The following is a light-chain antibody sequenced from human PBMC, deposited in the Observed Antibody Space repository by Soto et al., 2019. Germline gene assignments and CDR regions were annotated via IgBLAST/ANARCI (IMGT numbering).Light chain of an antibody. V-gene: IGKV1-6*01. CDR1: QGIRND. CDR2: AAS. J-gene: IGKJ1*01. CDR3: LQDYNYPWT. Sequence: AIQMTQSPSSLSASVGDRITITCRASQGIRNDLGWYQQKPGKAPNLLIFAASSLQSGVPSRFSGSGSGTDFTLTISSLQPEDFATYYCLQDYNYPWTFGQGTKVEIK.